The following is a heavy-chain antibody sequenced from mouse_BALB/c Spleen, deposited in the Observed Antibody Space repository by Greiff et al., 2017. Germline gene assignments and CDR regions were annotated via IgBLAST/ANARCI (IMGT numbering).Heavy chain of an antibody. Sequence: VQLQQSGAELVRPGSSVKISCKASGYSFTSYWMHWVKQRPGQGLEWIGMIDPSDSETRLNQKFKDKATLTVDKSSSTAYMQLSSPTSEDSAVYYCARAGNYAWFAYWGQGTLVTVSA. J-gene: IGHJ3*01. CDR2: IDPSDSET. CDR3: ARAGNYAWFAY. V-gene: IGHV1-52*01. CDR1: GYSFTSYW. D-gene: IGHD2-1*01.